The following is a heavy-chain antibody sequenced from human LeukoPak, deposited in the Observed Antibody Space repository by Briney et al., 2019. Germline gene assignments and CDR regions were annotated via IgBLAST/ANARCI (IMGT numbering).Heavy chain of an antibody. CDR3: ANLLGSSSTINWFDP. J-gene: IGHJ5*02. Sequence: PGGSLRLSCAASGFTFSSYAMSWVRQAPGKGLEWVSAISGSGGSTYYADSVKGRFTISRDNSKNTLYLQMNSLRAEDTAVYYCANLLGSSSTINWFDPWGQGTLVTVSS. CDR2: ISGSGGST. V-gene: IGHV3-23*01. CDR1: GFTFSSYA. D-gene: IGHD6-6*01.